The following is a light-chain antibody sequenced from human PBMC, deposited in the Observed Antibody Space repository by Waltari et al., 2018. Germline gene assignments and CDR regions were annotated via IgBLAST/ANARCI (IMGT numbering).Light chain of an antibody. J-gene: IGKJ3*01. CDR3: QQSYSTQFT. CDR2: TAS. V-gene: IGKV1-39*01. CDR1: ESIGNY. Sequence: DIQLTQSPSSLSAFVRDRVTITCRESESIGNYLNWYQQKPGRVPNLLIYTASTLQSGFPSRFSGNGSGTDFTLTISSLQPEDFATYFCQQSYSTQFTFGPGTKVDIK.